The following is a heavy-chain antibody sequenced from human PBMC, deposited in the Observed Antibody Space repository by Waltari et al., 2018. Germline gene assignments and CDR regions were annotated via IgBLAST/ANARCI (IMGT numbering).Heavy chain of an antibody. CDR3: ARDRGSSSPATYFDY. CDR1: GYTFTGYY. V-gene: IGHV1-2*02. Sequence: QVQLVQSGAEVKKPGASVKVSCKASGYTFTGYYMHWVRQAPGQGLEGMGWINPNSGGTNYAQKFQGRVTMTRDTSISTAYMELSRLRSDDTAVYYCARDRGSSSPATYFDYWGQGTLVTVSS. CDR2: INPNSGGT. D-gene: IGHD6-13*01. J-gene: IGHJ4*02.